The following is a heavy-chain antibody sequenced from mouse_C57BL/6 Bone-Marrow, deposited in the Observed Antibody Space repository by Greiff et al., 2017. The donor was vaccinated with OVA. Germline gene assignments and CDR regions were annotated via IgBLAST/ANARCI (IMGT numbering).Heavy chain of an antibody. D-gene: IGHD1-1*01. Sequence: VQLKESGAELMKPGASVKLSCKATGYTFTGYWIEWVKQRPGHGLEWIGEILPGSGSTNYNEKFKGKATFTADTSSNTAYMQLSSLTTEDSAIYYCAREEDYDGSRGDYFDYWGQGTTLTVSS. J-gene: IGHJ2*01. CDR3: AREEDYDGSRGDYFDY. V-gene: IGHV1-9*01. CDR1: GYTFTGYW. CDR2: ILPGSGST.